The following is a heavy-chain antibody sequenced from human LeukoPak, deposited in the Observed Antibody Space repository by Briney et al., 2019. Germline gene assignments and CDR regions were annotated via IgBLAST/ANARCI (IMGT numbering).Heavy chain of an antibody. CDR1: GYTFTSYD. CDR3: ARVSGGALTSGVDY. CDR2: MNPNSGNT. V-gene: IGHV1-8*01. D-gene: IGHD3-10*02. J-gene: IGHJ4*02. Sequence: ASVKVSCKASGYTFTSYDINWVRQATGQGLERMGWMNPNSGNTGYAQKFQGRVTMTRNTSISTAYMELSSLRSEDTAVYYCARVSGGALTSGVDYWGQGTLVTVSS.